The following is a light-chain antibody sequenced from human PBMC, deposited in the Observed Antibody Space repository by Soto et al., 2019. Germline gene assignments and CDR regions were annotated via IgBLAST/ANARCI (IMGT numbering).Light chain of an antibody. CDR2: AAI. CDR1: QSISNY. J-gene: IGKJ4*01. V-gene: IGKV1-39*01. Sequence: DIQMTQSPSSLSASVGDSVTITCRASQSISNYLNWYQQKPGKAPRLLIYAAINLQSGLPSKFSGSASGTDFTLTISSLQPEDCATYYCQQSYSAPLTFGGGTKVEIK. CDR3: QQSYSAPLT.